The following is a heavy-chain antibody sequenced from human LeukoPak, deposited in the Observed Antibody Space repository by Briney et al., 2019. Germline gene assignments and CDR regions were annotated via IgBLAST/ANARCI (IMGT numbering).Heavy chain of an antibody. Sequence: GGSLRLSCAASGFTFSSYSMNWVRQAPGKGLEWVSSISSSSSYIYYADSVKGRFTISRDNAKNSLYLQMNSLRAEDTAVYYCARDAVVTTWAFDYWGQGTLVTVSS. CDR2: ISSSSSYI. J-gene: IGHJ4*02. CDR3: ARDAVVTTWAFDY. D-gene: IGHD4-23*01. CDR1: GFTFSSYS. V-gene: IGHV3-21*01.